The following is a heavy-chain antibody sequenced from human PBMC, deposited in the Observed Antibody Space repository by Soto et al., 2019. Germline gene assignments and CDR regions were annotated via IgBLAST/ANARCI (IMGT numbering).Heavy chain of an antibody. Sequence: GESLKISCTASGFTFGDYAMSWFRQAPGKGLEWVGFIRSKAYGGTTEYAASVKGRFTISRDDSKSIAYLQMNSLKTEDTAVYYCTRTLGAVAGEGAFDYWGQGTLVTVSS. CDR3: TRTLGAVAGEGAFDY. CDR1: GFTFGDYA. V-gene: IGHV3-49*03. D-gene: IGHD6-19*01. CDR2: IRSKAYGGTT. J-gene: IGHJ4*02.